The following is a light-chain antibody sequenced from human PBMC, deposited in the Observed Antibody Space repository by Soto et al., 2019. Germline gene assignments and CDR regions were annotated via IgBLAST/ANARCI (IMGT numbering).Light chain of an antibody. J-gene: IGKJ1*01. CDR3: QKYNSAPWT. CDR2: DAS. Sequence: DIQMTQSPSTLSASVGDGVTITCQASQSISNRLAWYQQRPGKAPKYLIYDASTLDSGAPSRFSGSGSGTEFTLSISSLQPDDFATYYCQKYNSAPWTFGQGTKVDIK. V-gene: IGKV1-5*01. CDR1: QSISNR.